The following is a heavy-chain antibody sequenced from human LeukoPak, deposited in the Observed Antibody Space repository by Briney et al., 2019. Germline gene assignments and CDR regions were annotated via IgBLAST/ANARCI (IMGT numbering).Heavy chain of an antibody. Sequence: PSETLSLTCTVSGYSISRGYYWGWIRQPPGKGLEWIGTIYHSGSTYYNVSLKSRVTISADTSKNQFSLKLSSVTAADTAVYYCARVWRVDKRGYAFDIWGQGTMVTVSS. CDR2: IYHSGST. J-gene: IGHJ3*02. CDR1: GYSISRGYY. CDR3: ARVWRVDKRGYAFDI. D-gene: IGHD2-15*01. V-gene: IGHV4-38-2*02.